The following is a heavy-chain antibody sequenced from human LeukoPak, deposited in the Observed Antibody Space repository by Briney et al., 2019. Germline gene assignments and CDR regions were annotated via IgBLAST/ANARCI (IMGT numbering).Heavy chain of an antibody. V-gene: IGHV3-9*01. Sequence: AGGSLRLSCAASGFTFDDYAMHWVRQAPGKGLEWVSGISWNSGSIGYADSVKGRFTISRDNAKNSLYLQMNSLRAEDTALYYCAKDNYGSGISAWGQGTLVTVSS. J-gene: IGHJ5*02. CDR1: GFTFDDYA. CDR3: AKDNYGSGISA. CDR2: ISWNSGSI. D-gene: IGHD3-10*01.